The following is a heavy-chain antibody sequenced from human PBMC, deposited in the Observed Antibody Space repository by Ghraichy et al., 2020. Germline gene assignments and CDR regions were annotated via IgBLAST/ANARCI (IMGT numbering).Heavy chain of an antibody. CDR1: GFTFSSYA. CDR3: AKGLRFLEWFLSQDAFDI. CDR2: ISGSGGST. D-gene: IGHD3-3*01. J-gene: IGHJ3*02. V-gene: IGHV3-23*01. Sequence: GGSLRLSCAASGFTFSSYAMSWVRQAPGKGLEWVSAISGSGGSTYYADSVKGRFTISRDNSKNTLYLQMNSLRAEDTAVYYCAKGLRFLEWFLSQDAFDIWGQGTMVTVSS.